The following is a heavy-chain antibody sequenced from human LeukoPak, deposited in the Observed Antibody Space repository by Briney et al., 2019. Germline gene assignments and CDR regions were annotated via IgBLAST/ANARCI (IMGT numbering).Heavy chain of an antibody. CDR3: AKGSGYEAQYYYYYMDV. Sequence: SVKVSCKASGGTFSSYAISWVRQAPGQGLEWMGGIIPIFGTANYAQKFQGRVTITADKSTSTAYMELSSLRPEDTAVYYCAKGSGYEAQYYYYYMDVWGKGTTVTISS. CDR2: IIPIFGTA. J-gene: IGHJ6*03. CDR1: GGTFSSYA. D-gene: IGHD5-12*01. V-gene: IGHV1-69*06.